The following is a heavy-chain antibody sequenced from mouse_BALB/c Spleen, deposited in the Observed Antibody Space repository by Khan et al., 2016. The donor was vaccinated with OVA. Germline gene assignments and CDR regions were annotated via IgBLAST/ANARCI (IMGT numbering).Heavy chain of an antibody. CDR3: ARREAMDY. Sequence: EVELVESGGGLVQPGGSRKLSCAASGFTFSSFGMHWVRQAPEKGLEWVAYISSGSSTIYYADTVTGRFTISRENPKNTLFLQMTSLRSEDTAMYYCARREAMDYWGQGTSVTVSS. CDR1: GFTFSSFG. J-gene: IGHJ4*01. CDR2: ISSGSSTI. V-gene: IGHV5-17*02.